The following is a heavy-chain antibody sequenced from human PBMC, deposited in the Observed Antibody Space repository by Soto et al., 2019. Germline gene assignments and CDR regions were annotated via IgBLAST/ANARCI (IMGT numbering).Heavy chain of an antibody. CDR2: IIPIFGTA. D-gene: IGHD2-2*01. J-gene: IGHJ6*02. V-gene: IGHV1-69*13. Sequence: GASVKVSCKASGGTFSSYAISWLRQAPGQGLEWMGGIIPIFGTANYAQKFQGRVTITADESTSTAYMELSSLRSEDTAVYYCARYCSSTSCYSGDYYYGMDVWGQGTTVTVSS. CDR3: ARYCSSTSCYSGDYYYGMDV. CDR1: GGTFSSYA.